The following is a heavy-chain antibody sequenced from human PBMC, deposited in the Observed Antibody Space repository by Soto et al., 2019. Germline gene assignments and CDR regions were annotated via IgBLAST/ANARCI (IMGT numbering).Heavy chain of an antibody. CDR1: GFTFSSYG. CDR3: ARPAGIWFGELPFDY. J-gene: IGHJ4*02. D-gene: IGHD3-10*01. V-gene: IGHV3-30*03. CDR2: ISYDGVNK. Sequence: QVQLVESGGGVVQPGRSLRLSCAASGFTFSSYGMHWVRQAPGKGLEWVPVISYDGVNKYYADSVKGRFTISRDNSKNTLYLQMNSLRAEDTAVYYCARPAGIWFGELPFDYWGQGTLVTVSS.